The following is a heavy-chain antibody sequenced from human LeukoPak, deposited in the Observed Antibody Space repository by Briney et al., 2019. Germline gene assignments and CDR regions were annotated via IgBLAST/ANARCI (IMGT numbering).Heavy chain of an antibody. CDR3: AKDLSTGVAATILTNLFDY. Sequence: GGSLRLSCAASGFTFSNYGMHWVRQAPGKGLEWVTVISYDGNNEYYADSVKGRFTMSRDNSKNTVYLQMNSLRDEDSAVYYCAKDLSTGVAATILTNLFDYWGQGTLVTVSS. CDR2: ISYDGNNE. V-gene: IGHV3-30*18. D-gene: IGHD2-15*01. CDR1: GFTFSNYG. J-gene: IGHJ4*02.